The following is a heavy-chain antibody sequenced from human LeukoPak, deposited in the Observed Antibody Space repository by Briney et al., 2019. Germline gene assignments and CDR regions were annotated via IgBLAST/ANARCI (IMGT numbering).Heavy chain of an antibody. J-gene: IGHJ4*02. D-gene: IGHD3-10*01. CDR2: IYHSGST. V-gene: IGHV4-38-2*02. Sequence: SETLSLTCTVSGYSISSGYYWGWIRQPPGKGLEWIGSIYHSGSTYYNPSLKSRVTISVDTSKNQFSLKLSSVTAADTAVCYCARGGRYYGSGSYYSWGQGTLVTVSS. CDR3: ARGGRYYGSGSYYS. CDR1: GYSISSGYY.